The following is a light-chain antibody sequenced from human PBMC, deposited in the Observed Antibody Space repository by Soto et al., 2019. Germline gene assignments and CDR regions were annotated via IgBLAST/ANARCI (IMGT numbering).Light chain of an antibody. CDR2: DVS. J-gene: IGLJ1*01. V-gene: IGLV2-14*03. Sequence: QSVLTQPASVSGSPGQSITISCSGTSSDVGGYQYVSWYQQHPGKAPKLMIYDVSNRPSDISNRFSGSKSGNTASLTISGLQAEDEADYYCSSYTSSSTLDVFGTGTKLTVL. CDR1: SSDVGGYQY. CDR3: SSYTSSSTLDV.